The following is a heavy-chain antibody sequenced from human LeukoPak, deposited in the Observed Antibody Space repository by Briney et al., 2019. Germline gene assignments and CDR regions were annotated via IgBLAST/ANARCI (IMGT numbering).Heavy chain of an antibody. CDR2: ISAYNGNT. D-gene: IGHD5-18*01. V-gene: IGHV1-18*01. J-gene: IGHJ6*03. CDR3: ARQSASYGYYYYYMDV. CDR1: GYTFTSYG. Sequence: GASVKVSCKASGYTFTSYGISWVRQAPGQGLEWMGWISAYNGNTNYAQKLQGRVTMTTDTSTSTAYMELRSLRSDDTAVYYCARQSASYGYYYYYMDVWGKGITVTVSS.